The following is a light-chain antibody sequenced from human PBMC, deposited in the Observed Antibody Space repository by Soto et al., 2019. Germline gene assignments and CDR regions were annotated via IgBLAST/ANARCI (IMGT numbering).Light chain of an antibody. V-gene: IGKV3-11*01. CDR2: GAS. J-gene: IGKJ4*01. CDR3: QQFSSYPLT. CDR1: QSVSSY. Sequence: EIVLTQSPATLSSSPGERATLSCRASQSVSSYLACYQQKPGQAPRLLIYGASNRAAGIPDRFSGSGSGTDFTPTISRLEHEDFAVYYCQQFSSYPLTFGGGTKVDIK.